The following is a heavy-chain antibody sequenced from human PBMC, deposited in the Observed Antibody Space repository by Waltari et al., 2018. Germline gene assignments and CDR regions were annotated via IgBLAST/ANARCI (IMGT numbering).Heavy chain of an antibody. J-gene: IGHJ4*02. D-gene: IGHD3-16*01. V-gene: IGHV4-39*02. Sequence: QLQLQESGPGLVKPSETLSLSCPVPGGSLSSGGFYWGGIRQSPGKGLEWIGSVYYSGASYYNPSLESRVTMSIDTSKRHFSLRLTSVTVADTAVYYCVRPERGSYYYFDSWGQGTLVIVSS. CDR1: GGSLSSGGFY. CDR2: VYYSGAS. CDR3: VRPERGSYYYFDS.